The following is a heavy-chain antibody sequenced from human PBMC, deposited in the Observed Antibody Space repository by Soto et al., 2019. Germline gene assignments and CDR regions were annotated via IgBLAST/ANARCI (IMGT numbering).Heavy chain of an antibody. J-gene: IGHJ4*02. Sequence: QVQLQESGPGLVKPSETLSLSCGVSGSSISQYYWSWIRQPAGKGLEWIGRIYSGGSTNYNPSLESRVTMSVDTSKNKFSLKLSSVTAADTAVYYCARGPGGFGDFSLDYWGQGTLVTVSS. CDR3: ARGPGGFGDFSLDY. D-gene: IGHD3-10*01. CDR1: GSSISQYY. CDR2: IYSGGST. V-gene: IGHV4-4*07.